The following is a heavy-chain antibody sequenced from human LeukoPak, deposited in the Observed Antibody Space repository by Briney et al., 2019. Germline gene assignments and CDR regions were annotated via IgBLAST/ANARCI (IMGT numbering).Heavy chain of an antibody. CDR3: AKEISGYSYGTYYFDY. Sequence: GGSLRLSCAASGFTFDDYAMHWVRHAPGKGLEWVSGISWNSGSIGYADSVKGRLTISRDNAKNSLYLQMNSLRAEDTALYYCAKEISGYSYGTYYFDYWGRGTLVTVSS. CDR1: GFTFDDYA. D-gene: IGHD5-18*01. V-gene: IGHV3-9*01. J-gene: IGHJ4*02. CDR2: ISWNSGSI.